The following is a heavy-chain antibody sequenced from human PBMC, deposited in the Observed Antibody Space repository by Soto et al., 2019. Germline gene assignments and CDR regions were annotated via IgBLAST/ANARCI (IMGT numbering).Heavy chain of an antibody. CDR2: ISGSGGST. CDR1: GFTFSSYA. CDR3: AKALGVDTAMAGYYYYGMDV. V-gene: IGHV3-23*01. J-gene: IGHJ6*02. D-gene: IGHD5-18*01. Sequence: EVQLLESGGGLVQPGGSLRLSCAASGFTFSSYAMSWVRQAPGKGLEWVSAISGSGGSTYYADSVKGRFTISRDNSKNTLYLQMNSLRAEDTAVYYCAKALGVDTAMAGYYYYGMDVWGQGTTVTVSS.